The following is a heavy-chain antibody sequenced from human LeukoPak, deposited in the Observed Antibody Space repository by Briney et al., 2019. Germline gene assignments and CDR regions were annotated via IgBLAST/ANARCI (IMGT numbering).Heavy chain of an antibody. D-gene: IGHD2-15*01. V-gene: IGHV4-59*01. CDR1: GGSLSSYY. CDR3: ARDGVYCSGGSCYRNWFDP. CDR2: IYYSGST. Sequence: SETLSLTCTVSGGSLSSYYWSWLRQPPGKGLEWIGYIYYSGSTNYNPSLKSRVTISVDTSKNQFSLKLSSVTAADTAVYYCARDGVYCSGGSCYRNWFDPWGQGTLVTVSS. J-gene: IGHJ5*02.